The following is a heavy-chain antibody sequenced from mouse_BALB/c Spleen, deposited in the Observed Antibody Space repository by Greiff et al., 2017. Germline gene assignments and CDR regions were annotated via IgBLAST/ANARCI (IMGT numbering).Heavy chain of an antibody. CDR2: IDPSDSET. CDR3: ARGEHYDYDTWFAY. CDR1: GYSFTSYW. D-gene: IGHD2-4*01. Sequence: QVQLQQSGPQLVRPGASVKISCKASGYSFTSYWMHWVKQRPGQGLEWIGMIDPSDSETWLNQKFKDKATLTVDKSSSTAYMQLSSPTSEDSAVYYCARGEHYDYDTWFAYWGQGTLVTVSA. J-gene: IGHJ3*01. V-gene: IGHV1S127*01.